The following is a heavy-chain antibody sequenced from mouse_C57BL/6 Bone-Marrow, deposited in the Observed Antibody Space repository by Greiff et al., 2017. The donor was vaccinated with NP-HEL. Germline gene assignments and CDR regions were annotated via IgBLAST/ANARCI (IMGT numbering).Heavy chain of an antibody. CDR2: INPNNGGT. CDR1: GYTFTDYN. J-gene: IGHJ2*01. CDR3: ARHYYGSSLFDY. D-gene: IGHD1-1*01. V-gene: IGHV1-22*01. Sequence: VQLQQSGPELVKPGASVKMSCKASGYTFTDYNMHWVKQSHGKSLEWIGYINPNNGGTSYNQKFKGKATLTVNKSSSTAYMELRSLTSEDSAVYYCARHYYGSSLFDYWGQGTTLTVSS.